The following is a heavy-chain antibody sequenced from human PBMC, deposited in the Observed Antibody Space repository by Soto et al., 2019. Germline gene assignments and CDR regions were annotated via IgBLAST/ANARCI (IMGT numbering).Heavy chain of an antibody. D-gene: IGHD3-16*01. V-gene: IGHV4-61*01. CDR3: SSGGEGKGWFDS. J-gene: IGHJ5*01. Sequence: QVHLQESGPGLVKPSETLSLTCSVSGGSVSSGSSYWSWIRQPPGKGLEWIGHVFFNGNTDYNPSPKHRVTMSIPTSTNRFSRRLTSVTAADTAVYYCSSGGEGKGWFDSWGQGTLVSVSS. CDR1: GGSVSSGSSY. CDR2: VFFNGNT.